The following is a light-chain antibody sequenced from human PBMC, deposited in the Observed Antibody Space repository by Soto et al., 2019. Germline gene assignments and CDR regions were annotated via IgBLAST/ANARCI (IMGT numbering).Light chain of an antibody. J-gene: IGKJ4*01. CDR2: DAS. CDR3: QQYDDYPLT. Sequence: DIEMTQSPSTLSASVGDGVTITCRASQSISTWLAWYQQKPGKAPKFLIYDASILESGVPSRFSGSGSGTEFSLTISSLQPDDFATYYCQQYDDYPLTFGGGTKVELK. CDR1: QSISTW. V-gene: IGKV1-5*01.